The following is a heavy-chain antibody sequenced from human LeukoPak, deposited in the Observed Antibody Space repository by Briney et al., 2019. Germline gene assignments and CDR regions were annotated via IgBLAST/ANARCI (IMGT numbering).Heavy chain of an antibody. CDR2: INPNSGGT. CDR1: GYTFTGYY. D-gene: IGHD3-9*01. V-gene: IGHV1-2*02. J-gene: IGHJ4*02. Sequence: ASVKVSCKASGYTFTGYYMHWVRQAPGQGLEWMGWINPNSGGTNYAQKFQGRVTMTRDTSISAAYMELSRLRSDDTAVYYCARARSDILTGHPFDYWGQGTLVTVSS. CDR3: ARARSDILTGHPFDY.